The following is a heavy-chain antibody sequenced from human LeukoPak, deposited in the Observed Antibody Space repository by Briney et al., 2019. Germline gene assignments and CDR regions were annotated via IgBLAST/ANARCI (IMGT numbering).Heavy chain of an antibody. CDR3: ARASDPWLQLT. J-gene: IGHJ5*02. CDR2: IKQDGSEK. Sequence: GGSLRLSCAAYGFTFSNYWMIWVRQAPGKGLEWVGNIKQDGSEKRYADSVRGRFSISRDNAQTSLYLQMNSLRAEDTAVYYCARASDPWLQLTWGQGTLVTVSS. D-gene: IGHD5-24*01. V-gene: IGHV3-7*05. CDR1: GFTFSNYW.